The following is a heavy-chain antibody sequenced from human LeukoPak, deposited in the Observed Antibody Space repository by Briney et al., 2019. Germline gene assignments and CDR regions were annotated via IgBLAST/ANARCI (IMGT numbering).Heavy chain of an antibody. J-gene: IGHJ4*02. V-gene: IGHV7-4-1*02. CDR2: INTNTGNP. CDR1: GYTFTSYA. Sequence: ASVKVSCKASGYTFTSYAMNWVRQAPGQGLEWMGWINTNTGNPTYAQGFTGRFVFSLDTSVSTAYLQISSLKAEDTAVYYCARDRGGYCSGGSCEPTGRSDYWGQGTLVTVSS. D-gene: IGHD2-15*01. CDR3: ARDRGGYCSGGSCEPTGRSDY.